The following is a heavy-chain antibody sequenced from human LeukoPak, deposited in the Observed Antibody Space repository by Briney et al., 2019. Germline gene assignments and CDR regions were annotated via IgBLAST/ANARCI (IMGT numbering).Heavy chain of an antibody. CDR3: AGSVGIVVVPAGTNHWFDP. CDR1: GGSFSGYY. J-gene: IGHJ5*02. CDR2: INHSGST. V-gene: IGHV4-34*01. D-gene: IGHD2-2*01. Sequence: SETLSLTCAVYGGSFSGYYWSWIRQPPGKGLGWIGEINHSGSTNYNPSLKSRVTISVDKSKNQFSLKLSSVTAADTAVYYCAGSVGIVVVPAGTNHWFDPWGQGTLVTVSS.